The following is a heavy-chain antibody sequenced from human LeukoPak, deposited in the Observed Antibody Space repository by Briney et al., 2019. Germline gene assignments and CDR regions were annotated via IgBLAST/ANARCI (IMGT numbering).Heavy chain of an antibody. CDR2: ISNSGNTI. Sequence: PGGSLRLSCVASGFRFSDYYMSWIRQAPGKGLEWISYISNSGNTIYYADSVKGRFTISRDNAKNSLYLQMNSLRAEGTAVYYCARDKYYYDSGNSLRYDYWGQGSLVTVSS. D-gene: IGHD3-10*01. J-gene: IGHJ4*02. V-gene: IGHV3-11*01. CDR1: GFRFSDYY. CDR3: ARDKYYYDSGNSLRYDY.